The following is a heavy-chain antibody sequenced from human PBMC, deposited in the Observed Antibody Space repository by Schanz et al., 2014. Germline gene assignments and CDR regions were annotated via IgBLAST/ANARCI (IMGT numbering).Heavy chain of an antibody. J-gene: IGHJ3*02. V-gene: IGHV3-48*01. Sequence: EVQLVESGGGLVQSGGSLRLSCAASGFSFSDYSMNWVRQAPGKGLEWISYIKISGDVFYTDSVKGRFTISRDNSKNTLYLQMNSLRAEDTALYYCAKDPHKDYGGKPQALDIWGQGTMVTVSS. CDR1: GFSFSDYS. CDR2: IKISGDV. CDR3: AKDPHKDYGGKPQALDI. D-gene: IGHD4-17*01.